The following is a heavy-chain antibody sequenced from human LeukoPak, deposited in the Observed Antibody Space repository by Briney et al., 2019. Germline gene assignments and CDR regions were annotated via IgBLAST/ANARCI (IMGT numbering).Heavy chain of an antibody. V-gene: IGHV4-39*01. CDR1: GGSISSSRYY. CDR2: IYYSGST. J-gene: IGHJ4*02. D-gene: IGHD3-3*01. CDR3: ARRRYYDFWSGYYGDYFDY. Sequence: PSETLSLTCTVSGGSISSSRYYWGWIRQPPGKGLEWIGSIYYSGSTYYHPSLKSRVTISVDTSKNQFSLKLSSVTAADTAVYYCARRRYYDFWSGYYGDYFDYWGQGTLVTVSS.